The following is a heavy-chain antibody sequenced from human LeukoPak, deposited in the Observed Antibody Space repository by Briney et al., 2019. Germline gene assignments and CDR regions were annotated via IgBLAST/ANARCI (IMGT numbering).Heavy chain of an antibody. D-gene: IGHD7-27*01. Sequence: SETLSLTCTVSGGSISSYYWSWIRQPPGKGLEWIGYIYYSGSTNYNPSLKSRVTISVDTSKNQFSLKVSSVTAADTAVYYCARARARPGDRYDYWGQGTLVTVSS. CDR3: ARARARPGDRYDY. J-gene: IGHJ4*02. V-gene: IGHV4-59*12. CDR1: GGSISSYY. CDR2: IYYSGST.